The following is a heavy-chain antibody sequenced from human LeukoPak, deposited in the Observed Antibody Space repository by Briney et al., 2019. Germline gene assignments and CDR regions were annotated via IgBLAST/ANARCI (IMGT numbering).Heavy chain of an antibody. Sequence: GGSLRLSCAASGFTFSSYSMNWVRQAPGKGLEWVSSISTSSYYIYYTDSVRGRFIISRDNAKNSLYLQMNSLRAEDTAVYYCARDPPLVSGPVHYYYYMDVWGKGTTVTVSS. J-gene: IGHJ6*03. D-gene: IGHD5/OR15-5a*01. CDR2: ISTSSYYI. CDR1: GFTFSSYS. V-gene: IGHV3-21*01. CDR3: ARDPPLVSGPVHYYYYMDV.